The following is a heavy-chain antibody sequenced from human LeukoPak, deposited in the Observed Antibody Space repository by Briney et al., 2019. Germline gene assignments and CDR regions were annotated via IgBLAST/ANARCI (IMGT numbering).Heavy chain of an antibody. D-gene: IGHD2-2*01. CDR3: ARDGDHSCGDY. J-gene: IGHJ4*02. Sequence: PGGSLRLSCVVSGLAFSTNSMSWVRQAPGKGREWVANIKGDGSKQYYVGSVKGRFTISRDNAKNSLYLQMYSLTAEDTAVYYCARDGDHSCGDYWGQGTLVTVSS. CDR2: IKGDGSKQ. CDR1: GLAFSTNS. V-gene: IGHV3-7*01.